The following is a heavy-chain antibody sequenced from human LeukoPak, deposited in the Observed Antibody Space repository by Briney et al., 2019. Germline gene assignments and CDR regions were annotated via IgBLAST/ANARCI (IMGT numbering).Heavy chain of an antibody. Sequence: PGGSLRLSCAASGFIFSSYGMHWGRQGPGKGLGWVGGVSYEGSNKYYADSVTGRFTISRAHFKNTLDLQMTRLRPEDTAVYYCAKVTTNWGYQDIDYWGQGTLVTVSS. CDR2: VSYEGSNK. V-gene: IGHV3-30*18. J-gene: IGHJ4*02. D-gene: IGHD7-27*01. CDR1: GFIFSSYG. CDR3: AKVTTNWGYQDIDY.